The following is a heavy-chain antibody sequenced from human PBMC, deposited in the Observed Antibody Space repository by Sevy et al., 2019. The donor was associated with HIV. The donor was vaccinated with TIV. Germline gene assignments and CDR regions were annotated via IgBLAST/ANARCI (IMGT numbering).Heavy chain of an antibody. CDR3: AIGGYCSSTSCRYYYYYGMDV. J-gene: IGHJ6*02. CDR1: GYTFTGYY. CDR2: INPNSGGT. V-gene: IGHV1-2*02. Sequence: ASVKVSCKASGYTFTGYYMHWVRQAPGQGLEWMGWINPNSGGTNYAQKFQGRVTMTRDTSISTAYMELSRLRSDDTAVYYCAIGGYCSSTSCRYYYYYGMDVWGQGTTVTVSS. D-gene: IGHD2-2*01.